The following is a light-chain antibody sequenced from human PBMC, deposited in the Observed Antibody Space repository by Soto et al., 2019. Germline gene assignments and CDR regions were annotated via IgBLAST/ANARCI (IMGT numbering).Light chain of an antibody. CDR3: LQYGSSRT. Sequence: EIVLTQSPGTLSLSPGERATLSCRASQSVSSYLAWYQQKPGQAPRLLIYGASSRATGIPDRFSGSGSGTDFTLTISRLEPEDFGVYYCLQYGSSRTFGGGTKVEIK. V-gene: IGKV3-20*01. J-gene: IGKJ4*01. CDR1: QSVSSY. CDR2: GAS.